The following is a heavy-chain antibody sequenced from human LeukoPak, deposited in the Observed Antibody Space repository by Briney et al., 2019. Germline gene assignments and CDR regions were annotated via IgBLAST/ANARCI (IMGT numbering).Heavy chain of an antibody. CDR1: GFTFSSYE. Sequence: GGSLRLSCAASGFTFSSYEMNWVRQAPGKGLEWISYISSSGSTIYYADSVKGRFTISRDNAKKSLYLQMNSLRAEDTAVYYCARVSVGPDYWDQGTLVTVSS. J-gene: IGHJ4*02. CDR3: ARVSVGPDY. CDR2: ISSSGSTI. V-gene: IGHV3-48*03.